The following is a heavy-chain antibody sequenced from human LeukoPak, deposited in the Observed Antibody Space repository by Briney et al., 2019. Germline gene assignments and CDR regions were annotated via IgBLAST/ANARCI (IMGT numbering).Heavy chain of an antibody. V-gene: IGHV3-23*01. CDR3: AKPCSFGVVSEPFDY. D-gene: IGHD3-3*01. J-gene: IGHJ4*02. CDR2: ISGSGT. CDR1: GFTFRSYA. Sequence: HPGGSLRLSCATSGFTFRSYAMIWVRQAPERGLQWVSGISGSGTYYADFAKGRFTISRDNSKNTLYLQMNSLRAEDTATYYCAKPCSFGVVSEPFDYWGQGTLVTVSS.